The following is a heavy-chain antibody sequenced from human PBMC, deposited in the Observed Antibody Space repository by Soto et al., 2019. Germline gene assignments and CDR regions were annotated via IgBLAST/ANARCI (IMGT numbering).Heavy chain of an antibody. J-gene: IGHJ6*02. CDR2: IWSDGDHK. CDR1: GFTFSSHG. CDR3: SRDLRDHGMDV. D-gene: IGHD2-21*02. Sequence: QVQLVESGGGVVQPGRSLRLSCAASGFTFSSHGMHWVRQAPGKGLEWVAVIWSDGDHKYYGDSVKGRFTVSRDNSKNTMSLQMNGLRGEDTPVYYCSRDLRDHGMDVGSLCTTVTVSS. V-gene: IGHV3-33*01.